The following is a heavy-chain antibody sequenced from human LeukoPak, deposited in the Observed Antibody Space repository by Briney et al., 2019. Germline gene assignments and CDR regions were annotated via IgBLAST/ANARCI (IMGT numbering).Heavy chain of an antibody. CDR1: GFTFSSYW. CDR2: MKQDGSVK. D-gene: IGHD2-15*01. V-gene: IGHV3-7*01. J-gene: IGHJ6*03. CDR3: ARGYCSGGSCYPDYYYYYMDV. Sequence: GGSLRLSCAASGFTFSSYWMGWVRQAPGKGLEWVSNMKQDGSVKYYVDSVKGRFTISRDNAKNSLYLEMNSLRAEDTAVYYCARGYCSGGSCYPDYYYYYMDVWGKGTTVTVSS.